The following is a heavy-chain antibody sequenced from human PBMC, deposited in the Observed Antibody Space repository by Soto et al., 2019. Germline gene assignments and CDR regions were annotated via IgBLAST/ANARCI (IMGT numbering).Heavy chain of an antibody. J-gene: IGHJ4*02. D-gene: IGHD4-17*01. CDR2: IYYSGST. V-gene: IGHV4-59*01. CDR1: GGSISSYY. CDR3: ARATVTTYDY. Sequence: SETLSLTCTVSGGSISSYYWSWIRQPPGKGLEWIGYIYYSGSTNYNPSLKSRVTISVDTSKNQFSLKLSSVTAADTAVYYCARATVTTYDYWGQGTLVTVSS.